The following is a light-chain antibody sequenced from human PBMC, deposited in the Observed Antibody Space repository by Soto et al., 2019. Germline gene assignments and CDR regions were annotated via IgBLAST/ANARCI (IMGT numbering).Light chain of an antibody. Sequence: DVVMTQSPDSLAVSRGERATINCKSSQSVLYSSNNKNYLAWYQQKPGQSPKLLIYWASTRESGVPDRFSGSGSGTDFTLTVSSLQAEDVAVYYCQQYFSAPLTFGGGTKVELK. V-gene: IGKV4-1*01. J-gene: IGKJ4*01. CDR3: QQYFSAPLT. CDR1: QSVLYSSNNKNY. CDR2: WAS.